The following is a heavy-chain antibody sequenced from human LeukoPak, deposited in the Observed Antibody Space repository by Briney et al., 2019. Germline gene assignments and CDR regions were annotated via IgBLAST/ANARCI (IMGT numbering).Heavy chain of an antibody. D-gene: IGHD6-19*01. CDR3: ATRSYSSGWDFDY. CDR2: IYYSGST. Sequence: PSETLSLTCTVSGGSISSYYWSWIRQPPGKGLEWIGYIYYSGSTNYNPSLKSRVTISVDTSKNQFSLKLSSVTAADTAVCYCATRSYSSGWDFDYWGQGTLVTVSS. J-gene: IGHJ4*02. V-gene: IGHV4-59*08. CDR1: GGSISSYY.